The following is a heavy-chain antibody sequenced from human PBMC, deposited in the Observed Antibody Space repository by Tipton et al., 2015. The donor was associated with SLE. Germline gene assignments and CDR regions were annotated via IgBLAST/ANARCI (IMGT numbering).Heavy chain of an antibody. CDR3: ARVRADFGVVIIYEY. Sequence: LVQSGAEVKKSGESLKISCKGSGYSFASYWIGWVRQMPEKGLEWMGLIYPPDSDTRYSPSFQGRVTLSVDKSISTAYLQWSSLKASDTAMYYCARVRADFGVVIIYEYWGQGTLVTVSS. CDR2: IYPPDSDT. V-gene: IGHV5-51*03. D-gene: IGHD3-3*01. J-gene: IGHJ4*02. CDR1: GYSFASYW.